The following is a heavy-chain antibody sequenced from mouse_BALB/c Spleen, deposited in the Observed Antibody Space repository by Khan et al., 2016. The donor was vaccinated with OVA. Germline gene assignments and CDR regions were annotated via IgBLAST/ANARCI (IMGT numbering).Heavy chain of an antibody. J-gene: IGHJ4*01. CDR1: GFSLTGYG. V-gene: IGHV2-6-7*01. CDR2: IWGDGST. Sequence: QVQLKESGPGLVAPSQSLSITCTVSGFSLTGYGVNWVRQPPGKGLEWLGMIWGDGSTDYNSALKSRLSLSQDNSKSQVFLKRNRLQTDDTARYYCARAYYGNYREAMDYWGQGTSVTVSS. D-gene: IGHD2-10*01. CDR3: ARAYYGNYREAMDY.